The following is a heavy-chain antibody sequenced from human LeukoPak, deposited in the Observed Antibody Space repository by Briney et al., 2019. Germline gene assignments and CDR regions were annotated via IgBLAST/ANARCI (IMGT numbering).Heavy chain of an antibody. CDR1: GYTFTSYD. CDR2: INAGNGNT. CDR3: ARGYALWFGEGTAVDY. J-gene: IGHJ4*02. Sequence: ASAKVSCKASGYTFTSYDINWVRQATGQGLEWMGWINAGNGNTKYSQKFQGRVTITRDTSASTAYMELSSLRSEDTAVYYCARGYALWFGEGTAVDYWGQGTLVTVSS. V-gene: IGHV1-3*01. D-gene: IGHD3-10*01.